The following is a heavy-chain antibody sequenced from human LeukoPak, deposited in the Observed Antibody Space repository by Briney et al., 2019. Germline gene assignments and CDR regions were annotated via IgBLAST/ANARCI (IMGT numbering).Heavy chain of an antibody. V-gene: IGHV4-34*01. Sequence: PSETLSLTCAVYGGSFSGYYWSWIRQPPGKGLEWIGEINHSGSTNCNPSLKSRVTISVDTSKNQFSLKLSSVTAADTAVYYCARVPQSGIMAAYYYYGMDVWGQGTTVTVSS. D-gene: IGHD3-16*01. CDR2: INHSGST. J-gene: IGHJ6*02. CDR3: ARVPQSGIMAAYYYYGMDV. CDR1: GGSFSGYY.